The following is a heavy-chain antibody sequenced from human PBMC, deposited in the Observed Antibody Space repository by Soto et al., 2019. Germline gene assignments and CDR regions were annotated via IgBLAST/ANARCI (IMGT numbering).Heavy chain of an antibody. CDR2: ISYSGRT. CDR1: GGSISSYY. Sequence: SETLSLTCIVSGGSISSYYWNWIRQPPGKGLEWIGYISYSGRTYYNPSLKSRLTISLDTSENQFSLELTSVTAADTAMYYCARLGGSYAVPHFDYWGQGTLVTVSS. D-gene: IGHD1-26*01. V-gene: IGHV4-59*12. J-gene: IGHJ4*02. CDR3: ARLGGSYAVPHFDY.